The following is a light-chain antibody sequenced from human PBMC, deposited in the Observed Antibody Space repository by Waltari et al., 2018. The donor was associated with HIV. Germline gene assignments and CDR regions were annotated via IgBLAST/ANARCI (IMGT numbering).Light chain of an antibody. Sequence: IVLTQSPGTLSFSPGGRATTSCRPSQSVSSSYLAWYQQKPGQAPRLLIYGASSRATGIPDRFSGSGSGTDFTLTISRLEPEDFAVYYCQQYGSSLVTFGGGTKVEIK. CDR3: QQYGSSLVT. J-gene: IGKJ4*01. CDR1: QSVSSSY. CDR2: GAS. V-gene: IGKV3-20*01.